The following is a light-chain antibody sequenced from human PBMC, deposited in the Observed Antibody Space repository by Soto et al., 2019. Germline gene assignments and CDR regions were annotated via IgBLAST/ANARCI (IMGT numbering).Light chain of an antibody. CDR3: QRYNNWPPWT. CDR1: QSVTSN. Sequence: EIVMTQSPASLCVSPGERATLPCRASQSVTSNLAWYQHKPGPAPRLSIYGSYARATGIPARFSCSGSGTELALTLSSLQSEPFAFYDCQRYNNWPPWTFGQGTKVDI. J-gene: IGKJ1*01. CDR2: GSY. V-gene: IGKV3D-15*01.